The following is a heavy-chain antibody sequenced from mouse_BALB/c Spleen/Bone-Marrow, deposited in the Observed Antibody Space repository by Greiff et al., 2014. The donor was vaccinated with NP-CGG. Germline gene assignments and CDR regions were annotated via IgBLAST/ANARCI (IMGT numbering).Heavy chain of an antibody. J-gene: IGHJ1*01. D-gene: IGHD1-1*01. V-gene: IGHV4-1*02. CDR3: ARPRIYYYGSSYHWYFDV. Sequence: VQLKESGGGLVQPGGSLKLSCAASGFDFSRYWMSWVRQAPGKGLEWIGEINPDSSTINYTPSLKDKFIISRDNAKNTLYLQMSKVRSEDTALYYCARPRIYYYGSSYHWYFDVWGAGTTVTVSS. CDR2: INPDSSTI. CDR1: GFDFSRYW.